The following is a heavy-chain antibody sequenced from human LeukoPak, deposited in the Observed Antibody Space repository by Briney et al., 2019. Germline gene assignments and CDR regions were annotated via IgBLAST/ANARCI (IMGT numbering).Heavy chain of an antibody. J-gene: IGHJ4*02. CDR3: ARGVTMVRGVIIKDRFDY. CDR1: GFTFSSYS. CDR2: ISSSSSYI. D-gene: IGHD3-10*01. V-gene: IGHV3-21*01. Sequence: GGSLRLSCAASGFTFSSYSMNWVRQAPGKGLEWVSSISSSSSYIYYADSVKGRFTISRDNAKNSLYLQMNSLRAEDTAVYYCARGVTMVRGVIIKDRFDYWGQGTLVTVSS.